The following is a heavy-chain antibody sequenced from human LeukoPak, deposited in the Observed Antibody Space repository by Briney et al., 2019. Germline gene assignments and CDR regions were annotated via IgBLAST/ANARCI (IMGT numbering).Heavy chain of an antibody. D-gene: IGHD3-3*01. J-gene: IGHJ4*02. CDR1: GGTFSSYA. CDR3: ASGEGPIFGVVVYYFDY. V-gene: IGHV1-69*13. Sequence: SVKVSCKASGGTFSSYAISWVRQAPGQGLEWMGGIIPIFGTANYAQKFQGRLTITAAESTSTAYMELRSLRSEDTAVYYCASGEGPIFGVVVYYFDYWGQGTLVTVSS. CDR2: IIPIFGTA.